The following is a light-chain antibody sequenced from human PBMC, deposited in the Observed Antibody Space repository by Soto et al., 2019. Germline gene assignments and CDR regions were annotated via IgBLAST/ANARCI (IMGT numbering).Light chain of an antibody. J-gene: IGLJ2*01. CDR1: SSDVGSYNL. Sequence: HSALTQPASVSGSPGQSITISCTGNSSDVGSYNLVSWYQQHPGKAPKLMIYEGSKRPSGVSNRFSGSKSGNTASLTISGLQAEDEADYYCCSYAGSSTVVFGGGTKLTVL. CDR2: EGS. CDR3: CSYAGSSTVV. V-gene: IGLV2-23*01.